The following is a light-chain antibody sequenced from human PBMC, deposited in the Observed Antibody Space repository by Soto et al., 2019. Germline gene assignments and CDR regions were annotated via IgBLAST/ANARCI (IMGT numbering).Light chain of an antibody. CDR1: QIPISSF. Sequence: IVVTHSPGTLSLSTGERATLSCRASQIPISSFLAWYQQKSGQAPRLFISGVSSRATGIPDRFSGSGSGTDFTLTISRLEPEDFAVYYCQRYDSLPPTFGQGTKVDIK. CDR2: GVS. V-gene: IGKV3-20*01. CDR3: QRYDSLPPT. J-gene: IGKJ1*01.